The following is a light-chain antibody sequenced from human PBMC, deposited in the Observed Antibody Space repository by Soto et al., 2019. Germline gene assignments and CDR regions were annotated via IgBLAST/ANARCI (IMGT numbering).Light chain of an antibody. Sequence: QSALSRSVSGSPGQSVTLSCTGATTDVGSSDYVSWYQQHPGKAPKLLIYDVTKRPAGVPTRFSGSRSDKTASLTISGLQTEDEAVYFCCSFPGPSSIFDGGTQLTVL. V-gene: IGLV2-11*01. CDR2: DVT. CDR1: TTDVGSSDY. J-gene: IGLJ2*01. CDR3: CSFPGPSSI.